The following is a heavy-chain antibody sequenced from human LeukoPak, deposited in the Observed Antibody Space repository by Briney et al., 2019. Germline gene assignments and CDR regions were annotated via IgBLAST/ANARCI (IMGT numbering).Heavy chain of an antibody. V-gene: IGHV4-59*11. CDR1: GFTFSSHA. CDR2: IYYSGST. D-gene: IGHD3-22*01. Sequence: PGGSLRLSCTPSGFTFSSHAMSWIRQPPGKGLEWIGYIYYSGSTNYNPSLKSRVTISVDTSKNQFSLKLSSVTAADTAVYYCARESSGYSRAEYFQHWGQGTLVTVSS. J-gene: IGHJ1*01. CDR3: ARESSGYSRAEYFQH.